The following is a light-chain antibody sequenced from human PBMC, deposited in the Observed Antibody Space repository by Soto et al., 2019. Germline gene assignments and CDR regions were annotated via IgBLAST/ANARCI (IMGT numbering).Light chain of an antibody. CDR2: DAS. J-gene: IGKJ4*01. CDR3: QQRSNGLT. V-gene: IGKV3-11*01. CDR1: QSVSIY. Sequence: EIMLTQSPATLSLYPGERATLSCRASQSVSIYLAWYQQKPGQAPRLLIYDASNRATGIPARFSGSGSGTDFTLTISSLEPEDFAVYYCQQRSNGLTFGGGTKVEIK.